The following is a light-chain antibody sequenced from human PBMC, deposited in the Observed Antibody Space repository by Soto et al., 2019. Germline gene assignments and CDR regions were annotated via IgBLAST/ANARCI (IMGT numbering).Light chain of an antibody. V-gene: IGLV2-8*01. J-gene: IGLJ2*01. CDR1: SSDISKYNY. CDR3: SSYACRNIVI. CDR2: EVN. Sequence: QSALTQPPSASGSPGQSVTISCTGTSSDISKYNYVSWYQQLPGKAPKLLIYEVNKRPSEVPERFSGSKSANTASLTVSGLRTEDEADYYCSSYACRNIVIFGGGTKLTVL.